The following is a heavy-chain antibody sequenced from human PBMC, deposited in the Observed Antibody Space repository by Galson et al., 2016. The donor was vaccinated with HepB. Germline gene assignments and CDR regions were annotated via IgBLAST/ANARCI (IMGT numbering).Heavy chain of an antibody. Sequence: SLRLSCAASGFTFRDYGMTWVRQAPGKGLEVVSSISRSGDSTDYADSVKGRFTISRDNSKNTMYLQMNNLKAEDTAIYYCAKDRYWNRDFDYWGQGTLVTVSS. J-gene: IGHJ4*02. D-gene: IGHD1-1*01. CDR1: GFTFRDYG. V-gene: IGHV3-23*01. CDR3: AKDRYWNRDFDY. CDR2: ISRSGDST.